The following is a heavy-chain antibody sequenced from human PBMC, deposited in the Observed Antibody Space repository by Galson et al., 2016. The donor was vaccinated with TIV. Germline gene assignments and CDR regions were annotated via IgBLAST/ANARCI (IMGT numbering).Heavy chain of an antibody. CDR3: ARVRFGELAGYYYYMDV. CDR1: GGIFSSYA. D-gene: IGHD3-10*01. CDR2: IIPILGTA. J-gene: IGHJ6*03. Sequence: SVKVSCKASGGIFSSYAISWVRQAPGQGLEWMGRIIPILGTANYAQKFQGRVTITADESTSTAYMELSSLRSEDTAVYYCARVRFGELAGYYYYMDVWGQGTTVTVSS. V-gene: IGHV1-69*13.